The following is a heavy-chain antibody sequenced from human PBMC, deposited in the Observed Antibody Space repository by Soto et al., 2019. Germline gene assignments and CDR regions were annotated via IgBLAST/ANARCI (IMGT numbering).Heavy chain of an antibody. V-gene: IGHV3-53*01. D-gene: IGHD1-1*01. CDR3: ATWHEREHAYDV. CDR2: LYDVDGS. Sequence: DVQLVESGGGLIQPGESVRLSCAAFGLTISGQQYVAWVRQAPGKGLEWVSGLYDVDGSFYADSVRGRFTTSSDSSKTTVYLQMNDLRPDDTAVYYCATWHEREHAYDVWGQGTTVTVSS. CDR1: GLTISGQQY. J-gene: IGHJ3*01.